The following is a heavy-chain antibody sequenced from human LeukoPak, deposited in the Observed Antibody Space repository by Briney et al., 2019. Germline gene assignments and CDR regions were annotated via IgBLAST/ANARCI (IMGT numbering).Heavy chain of an antibody. CDR1: GGSFSGYY. CDR3: ASVYCGGGSGYPRFFDY. J-gene: IGHJ4*02. CDR2: INHSGST. V-gene: IGHV4-34*01. D-gene: IGHD2-15*01. Sequence: SETLSLTCAVYGGSFSGYYWSWIRQPPGKGLEWIGEINHSGSTNYNPSLKSRVTISVDTSKNQFSLKLSSVTAADTAVYYCASVYCGGGSGYPRFFDYWGQGTLVTVSS.